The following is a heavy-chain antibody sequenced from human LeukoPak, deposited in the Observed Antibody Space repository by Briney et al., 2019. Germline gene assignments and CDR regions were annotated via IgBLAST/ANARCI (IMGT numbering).Heavy chain of an antibody. J-gene: IGHJ4*02. CDR1: GYTFTGYY. V-gene: IGHV1-2*02. Sequence: GAAVKVSCKASGYTFTGYYMHWVRQAPGQGLEWMGWINPNSGGTNYAQKFQGRVTMTRDTSISTAYMELSRLRSDDTAVHYCAVVGATSPVFDYWGQGTLVTVSS. CDR2: INPNSGGT. D-gene: IGHD1-26*01. CDR3: AVVGATSPVFDY.